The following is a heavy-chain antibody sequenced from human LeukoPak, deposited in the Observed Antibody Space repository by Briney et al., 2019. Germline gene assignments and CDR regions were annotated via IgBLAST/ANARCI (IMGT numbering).Heavy chain of an antibody. V-gene: IGHV3-11*04. Sequence: GGSLRLSCAASGFTFSDYYVSWIRQAPGKGLEWVSYISSSGSTIYYADSVKGRFTISRDNAKNSLYLQMNSLRAEDTAVYYCARGPAGYYDFWSGYYSFDYRGQGTLVTVYS. D-gene: IGHD3-3*01. J-gene: IGHJ4*02. CDR3: ARGPAGYYDFWSGYYSFDY. CDR2: ISSSGSTI. CDR1: GFTFSDYY.